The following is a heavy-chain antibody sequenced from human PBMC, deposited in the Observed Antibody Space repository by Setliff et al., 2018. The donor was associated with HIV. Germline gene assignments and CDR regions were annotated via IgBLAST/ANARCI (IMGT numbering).Heavy chain of an antibody. CDR2: IYSGGST. D-gene: IGHD1-26*01. CDR1: EFTVSSNY. V-gene: IGHV3-53*05. J-gene: IGHJ4*02. CDR3: VRDHIEGYPDYFDY. Sequence: GGSLRLSCAASEFTVSSNYMSWVRQAPGKGLEWDSVIYSGGSTYYADSVQGRFNISRDNSKNTLFLQMNSLRPEDTATYYCVRDHIEGYPDYFDYWGQRNLVTVSS.